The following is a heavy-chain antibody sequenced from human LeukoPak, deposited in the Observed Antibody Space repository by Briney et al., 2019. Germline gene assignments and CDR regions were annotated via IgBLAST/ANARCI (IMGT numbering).Heavy chain of an antibody. D-gene: IGHD3-22*01. V-gene: IGHV3-74*01. CDR1: GFTFSSYW. J-gene: IGHJ4*02. CDR3: ARGADYYDIDY. CDR2: INSDGSST. Sequence: GRSLRVSCAASGFTFSSYWMHWVRQAPGKGLVWVSRINSDGSSTSYADSVKGRFTISRDNAKSTLYLQMNSLRAEDTAVYYCARGADYYDIDYWGQGTLVTVSS.